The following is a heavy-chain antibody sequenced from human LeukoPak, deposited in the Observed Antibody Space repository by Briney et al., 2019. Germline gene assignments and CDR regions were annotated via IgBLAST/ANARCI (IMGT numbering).Heavy chain of an antibody. V-gene: IGHV1-18*01. CDR1: GYTFTSYG. Sequence: ASVKVSCKASGYTFTSYGIGWVRQAPGQGLEWMGWIRTYNGNTYYAQNLLGRVTMTTDKSTSTAYMELRSLRSDDTAVYYCARYLGYCSTSSCFEFDYWAQGTLVTVSS. CDR3: ARYLGYCSTSSCFEFDY. D-gene: IGHD2-2*01. CDR2: IRTYNGNT. J-gene: IGHJ4*02.